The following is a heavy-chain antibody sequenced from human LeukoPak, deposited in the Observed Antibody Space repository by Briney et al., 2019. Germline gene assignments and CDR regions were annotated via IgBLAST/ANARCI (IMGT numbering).Heavy chain of an antibody. V-gene: IGHV3-21*01. CDR2: ISSSSSYI. CDR1: GFTFSSYS. Sequence: GGSLRLSCADSGFTFSSYSMNWVRQAPGKGLEWVSSISSSSSYIYYADSVKGRFTISRDNAKNSLYLQMNSLRAEDTAVYYCARLAAAYDAFDIWGQGTMVTVSS. J-gene: IGHJ3*02. CDR3: ARLAAAYDAFDI. D-gene: IGHD6-13*01.